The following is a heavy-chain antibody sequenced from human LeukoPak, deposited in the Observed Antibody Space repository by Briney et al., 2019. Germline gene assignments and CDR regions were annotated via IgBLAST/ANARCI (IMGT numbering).Heavy chain of an antibody. Sequence: SETLSLTCAVYGGSFSGYYWSWIRQSPGKGLEWIGEINHSGASNYNPSLKSRVTISVGTSKNQFSLKVSSVTAADTAVYYCARSAPYSSSGYWGQGTLVTVSS. D-gene: IGHD6-6*01. CDR3: ARSAPYSSSGY. CDR1: GGSFSGYY. V-gene: IGHV4-34*01. CDR2: INHSGAS. J-gene: IGHJ4*02.